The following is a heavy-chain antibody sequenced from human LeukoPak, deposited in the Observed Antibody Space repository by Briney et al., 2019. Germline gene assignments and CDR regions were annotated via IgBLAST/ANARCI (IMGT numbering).Heavy chain of an antibody. CDR1: GGSISSGSYY. J-gene: IGHJ6*03. CDR3: ARRFGGRGYSYGYPYTHRIYYYYMDV. CDR2: IYTSGST. V-gene: IGHV4-61*02. Sequence: PSQTLSLTCTVSGGSISSGSYYWSWIRQPAGKGLEWIGRIYTSGSTNYNPSLKSRVTISVDTSKNQFSLKLSSVTAADTAVYYCARRFGGRGYSYGYPYTHRIYYYYMDVWGKGTTVTVSS. D-gene: IGHD5-18*01.